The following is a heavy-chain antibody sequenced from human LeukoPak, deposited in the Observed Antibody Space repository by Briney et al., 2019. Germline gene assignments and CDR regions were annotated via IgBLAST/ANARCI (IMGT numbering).Heavy chain of an antibody. CDR2: ISGYNGNT. Sequence: ASVKVSCKASGYTFTSYGISWVRQAPGQGLQWMGWISGYNGNTNYAQKFQGRVTMTTDTSTNTAYMELRSLRFDDTAVYCGRDWGYRDSGSYSDYWGQGTLVTVSS. CDR1: GYTFTSYG. V-gene: IGHV1-18*04. J-gene: IGHJ4*02. CDR3: GRDWGYRDSGSYSDY. D-gene: IGHD3-10*01.